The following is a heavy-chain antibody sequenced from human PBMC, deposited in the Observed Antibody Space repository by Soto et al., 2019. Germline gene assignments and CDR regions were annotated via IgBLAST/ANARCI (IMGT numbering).Heavy chain of an antibody. V-gene: IGHV1-8*01. CDR2: MNPNSGNT. Sequence: QVQLVQSGAEVKKPGASVKVSCKASGYTFTSYAINWVRQATGQGLEYLGWMNPNSGNTGYVQKFQGRVTMTRDTSISTAYMEPSSLGSEETAVYYCAKGTKYGDYPRWFGPWGQGTLGSVSS. CDR1: GYTFTSYA. D-gene: IGHD4-17*01. CDR3: AKGTKYGDYPRWFGP. J-gene: IGHJ5*02.